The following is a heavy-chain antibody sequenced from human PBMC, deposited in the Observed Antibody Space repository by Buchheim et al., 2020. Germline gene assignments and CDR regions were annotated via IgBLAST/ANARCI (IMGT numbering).Heavy chain of an antibody. J-gene: IGHJ5*02. CDR1: GGSISSGGYY. V-gene: IGHV4-31*03. CDR3: ARGARYCTNGVCYTWDWFDP. CDR2: IYYSGST. D-gene: IGHD2-8*01. Sequence: QVQLQESGPGLVKPSQTLSLTCTVSGGSISSGGYYWSWILQHPGKGLEWIGYIYYSGSTYYNPSLKSRVTISVYTSKNQFSLKLSSVTAADTAVYYCARGARYCTNGVCYTWDWFDPWGQGTL.